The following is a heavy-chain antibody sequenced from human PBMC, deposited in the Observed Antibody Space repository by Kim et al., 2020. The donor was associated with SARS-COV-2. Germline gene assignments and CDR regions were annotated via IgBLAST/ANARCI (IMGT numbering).Heavy chain of an antibody. V-gene: IGHV1-8*01. J-gene: IGHJ4*02. D-gene: IGHD5-18*01. Sequence: ASVKVSCKASGYTFTSYDINWVRQATGQGLEWMGWMNPNSGNTGYAQKFQGRVTMTRNTSISTAYMELSSLRSEDTAVYYCASLTSHQGYSNLGYWGQGTLVTVSS. CDR3: ASLTSHQGYSNLGY. CDR1: GYTFTSYD. CDR2: MNPNSGNT.